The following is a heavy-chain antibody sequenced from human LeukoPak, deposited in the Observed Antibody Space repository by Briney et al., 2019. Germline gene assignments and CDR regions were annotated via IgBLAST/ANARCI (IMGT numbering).Heavy chain of an antibody. CDR2: ISRRLSTI. J-gene: IGHJ4*02. CDR1: GFTFSDYY. D-gene: IGHD3-9*01. Sequence: PGGSLRLSCAASGFTFSDYYMSWIRQAPGKGLEWGSYISRRLSTIYYADSVKGRFTSSRVNAKNSLYLKMNSLRAEDTAVYYCARDLGYDILNGYHIPYYFDYWGQGPLVAVSS. CDR3: ARDLGYDILNGYHIPYYFDY. V-gene: IGHV3-11*01.